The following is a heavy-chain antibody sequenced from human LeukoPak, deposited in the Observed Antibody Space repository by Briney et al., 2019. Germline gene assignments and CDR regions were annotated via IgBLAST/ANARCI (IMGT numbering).Heavy chain of an antibody. D-gene: IGHD5-18*01. V-gene: IGHV1-18*01. CDR2: ISAYNGNI. J-gene: IGHJ5*02. CDR3: ARDAIRGYSYGYHSGAANWFDP. CDR1: GYTFTSFG. Sequence: ASVKVSCKASGYTFTSFGISWVRQAPGQGLEWMGWISAYNGNINYAQKLQGRVTMTTDTSISTAYMELSRLRSDDTAVYYCARDAIRGYSYGYHSGAANWFDPWGQGTLVTVSS.